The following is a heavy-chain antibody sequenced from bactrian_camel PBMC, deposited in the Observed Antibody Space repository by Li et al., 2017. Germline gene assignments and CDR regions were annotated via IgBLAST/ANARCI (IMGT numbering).Heavy chain of an antibody. CDR1: GFIYSSHT. V-gene: IGHV3S1*01. Sequence: VQLVESGGGSVEAGGSLRLSCSTSGFIYSSHTIAWFRQPPGNERDGVASIDTADGSTFYGDSVKGRFTISVDDVKNTVYLLLNSLRTEDMAMYYYENTVAGSPYYWSQGKQVTV. D-gene: IGHD6*01. J-gene: IGHJ4*01. CDR2: IDTADGST. CDR3: ENTVAGSPYY.